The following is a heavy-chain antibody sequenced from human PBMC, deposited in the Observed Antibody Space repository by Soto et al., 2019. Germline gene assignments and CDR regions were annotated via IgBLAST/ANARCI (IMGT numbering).Heavy chain of an antibody. J-gene: IGHJ5*02. CDR3: ANFYYDSSGTTVGFDP. D-gene: IGHD3-22*01. V-gene: IGHV3-30*18. Sequence: GGSLRLSCAASGFTFSNYAMHWVRQAPGKGLEWVAVISYDGSNKYYADSVKGRFTISRDNSKNTLYLQMNSLRAEDTVVYYCANFYYDSSGTTVGFDPWGQGTLVTVSS. CDR1: GFTFSNYA. CDR2: ISYDGSNK.